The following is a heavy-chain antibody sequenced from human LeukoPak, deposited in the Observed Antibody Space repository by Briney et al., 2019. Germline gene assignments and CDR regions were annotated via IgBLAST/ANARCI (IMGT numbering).Heavy chain of an antibody. CDR2: INPNSGGT. Sequence: ASVKVSCKASGYTFTGYYMHWVRQAPGQGLEWMGRINPNSGGTNYAQKFQGRVTMTRDTSISTAYMELSRLRSDDTAVYYCARDRINYDSSGYYPGYWGQGTLVTVSS. CDR1: GYTFTGYY. CDR3: ARDRINYDSSGYYPGY. J-gene: IGHJ4*02. D-gene: IGHD3-22*01. V-gene: IGHV1-2*06.